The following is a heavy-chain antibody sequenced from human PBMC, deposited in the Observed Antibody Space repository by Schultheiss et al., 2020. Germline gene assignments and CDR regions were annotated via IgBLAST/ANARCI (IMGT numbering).Heavy chain of an antibody. D-gene: IGHD2-21*01. CDR2: IIPIFGTA. J-gene: IGHJ5*02. V-gene: IGHV1-69*01. Sequence: GGSLRLSCAASGFTFSSYAISWVRQAPGQGLEWMGGIIPIFGTANYAQKFQGRVTITADESTSTAYMELSSLRSEDTAVYYCAMDPSRPGVIPSVWFDPWGQGTLVTVSS. CDR1: GFTFSSYA. CDR3: AMDPSRPGVIPSVWFDP.